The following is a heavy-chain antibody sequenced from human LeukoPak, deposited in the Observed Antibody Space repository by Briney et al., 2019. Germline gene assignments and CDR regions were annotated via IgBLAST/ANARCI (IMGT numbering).Heavy chain of an antibody. J-gene: IGHJ4*02. CDR3: ARDQGAGMVSGGHFFDY. D-gene: IGHD3-10*01. V-gene: IGHV4-30-2*01. CDR2: IYHSGST. Sequence: PSQTLSLTFTVSGGSISSGGYFWSWIRQPPGKGLEWIGYIYHSGSTYYNPSLKSRVTISVDRSKNQFSLKLSSVTAADTAVYYCARDQGAGMVSGGHFFDYWGQGTLVTVSS. CDR1: GGSISSGGYF.